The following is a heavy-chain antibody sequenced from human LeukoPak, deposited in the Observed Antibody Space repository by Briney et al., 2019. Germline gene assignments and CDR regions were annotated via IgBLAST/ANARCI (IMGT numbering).Heavy chain of an antibody. J-gene: IGHJ4*02. D-gene: IGHD6-19*01. V-gene: IGHV3-23*01. CDR1: GFTFSSYA. CDR3: AKPYSSGWYRSIDDY. Sequence: GSLRLSCAASGFTFSSYAMSWVRQAPGKGLEWVSAISGSGGSTYYADSVKGRFTISRDNSKNTLYLQMNSLRAEDTAVYYCAKPYSSGWYRSIDDYWGQGILVTVSS. CDR2: ISGSGGST.